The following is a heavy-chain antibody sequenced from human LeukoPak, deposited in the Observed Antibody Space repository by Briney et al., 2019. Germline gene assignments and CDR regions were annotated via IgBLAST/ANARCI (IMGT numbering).Heavy chain of an antibody. Sequence: PSETLSLTCTVSGGSISSHYWSWIRQPPGKGLEWIGYIYYSGSTNYNPSLKSRVTISVDTSKNQFSLKLSSVTAADTAVYYCARDVGVPAAIRVDYYYMDVWGKGTTVTVSS. CDR1: GGSISSHY. CDR2: IYYSGST. D-gene: IGHD2-2*02. J-gene: IGHJ6*03. V-gene: IGHV4-59*11. CDR3: ARDVGVPAAIRVDYYYMDV.